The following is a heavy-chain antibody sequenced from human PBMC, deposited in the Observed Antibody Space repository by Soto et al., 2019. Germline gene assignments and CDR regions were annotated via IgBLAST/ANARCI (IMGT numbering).Heavy chain of an antibody. CDR3: AKASYDILTGYHLNYFDY. Sequence: LRLSCAASGFTFSSYAMSWVRQAPGKGLEWVSAISGSGGSTYYADSVKGRFTISRDNSKNTLYLQMNSLRAEDTAVYYCAKASYDILTGYHLNYFDYWGQGTLVTVSS. J-gene: IGHJ4*02. CDR1: GFTFSSYA. D-gene: IGHD3-9*01. CDR2: ISGSGGST. V-gene: IGHV3-23*01.